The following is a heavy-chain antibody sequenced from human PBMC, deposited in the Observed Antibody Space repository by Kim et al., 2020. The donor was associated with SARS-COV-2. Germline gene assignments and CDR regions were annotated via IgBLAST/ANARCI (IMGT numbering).Heavy chain of an antibody. V-gene: IGHV4-34*01. D-gene: IGHD1-26*01. CDR3: ARGRYSGSYLRNYGMDV. CDR2: INHSGST. J-gene: IGHJ6*01. Sequence: SETLSLTCAVYGGSFSGYYWSWIRQPPGKGLEWIGEINHSGSTNYNPSLKSRVTISVDTSKNQFSLKLSSVTAADTAVYYCARGRYSGSYLRNYGMDVWG. CDR1: GGSFSGYY.